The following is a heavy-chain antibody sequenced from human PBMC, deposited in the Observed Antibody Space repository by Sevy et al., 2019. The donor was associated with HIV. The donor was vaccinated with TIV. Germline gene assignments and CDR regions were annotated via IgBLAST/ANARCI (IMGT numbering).Heavy chain of an antibody. V-gene: IGHV3-21*01. J-gene: IGHJ6*02. CDR1: GFTFSSYS. Sequence: GGSLRLSCAASGFTFSSYSMNWVRLAPGKGLEWVSSISSSSSYIYYADSVKGRFTISRDNAKNSMYLKMNSLRAEDTAVFYCATGVEGYYGSGSYYSPNTYYYYRMDVWGQGTTVTVSS. D-gene: IGHD3-10*01. CDR2: ISSSSSYI. CDR3: ATGVEGYYGSGSYYSPNTYYYYRMDV.